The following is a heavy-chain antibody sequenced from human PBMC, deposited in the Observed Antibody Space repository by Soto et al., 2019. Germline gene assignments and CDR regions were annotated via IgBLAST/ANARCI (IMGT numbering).Heavy chain of an antibody. Sequence: GASVKVCCKASGYIFTGYYRQWVRQAHGQGLEWMGWINPNSGDTNYAQKFQGWVTMTRDTSISTGYMELSRLTFDDTAVYYCARGSRIAVAGNPFSDYWGQGTLVTVSS. J-gene: IGHJ4*02. CDR2: INPNSGDT. D-gene: IGHD6-19*01. CDR3: ARGSRIAVAGNPFSDY. CDR1: GYIFTGYY. V-gene: IGHV1-2*04.